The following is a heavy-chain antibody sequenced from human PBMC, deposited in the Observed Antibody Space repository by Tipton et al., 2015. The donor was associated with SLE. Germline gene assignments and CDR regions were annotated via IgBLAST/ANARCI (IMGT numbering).Heavy chain of an antibody. CDR2: IRYDGSNK. CDR3: AKDGPTAITCGMDV. CDR1: GFTFSSYG. V-gene: IGHV3-30*02. J-gene: IGHJ6*02. D-gene: IGHD2-2*02. Sequence: SLRLSCAASGFTFSSYGMHWVRQAPGKGLEWVAFIRYDGSNKYYADSVKGRFTISRDNSKNTLSLQMNSLRAEDTAVYYCAKDGPTAITCGMDVWGQGTTVTVSS.